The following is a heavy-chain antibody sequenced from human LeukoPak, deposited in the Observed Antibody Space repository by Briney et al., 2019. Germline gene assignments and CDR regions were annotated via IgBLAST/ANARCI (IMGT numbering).Heavy chain of an antibody. CDR3: ARGEHDAFDI. Sequence: GGSLILSCAASGFTVSSNYMSWVRPAPGKGLEWVLVIYAGGSTYYADSVKGRFTISRDNSKNTLYLQMNSLRAEDTAVYYCARGEHDAFDIWGQGTMVTVSS. CDR2: IYAGGST. CDR1: GFTVSSNY. J-gene: IGHJ3*02. D-gene: IGHD1/OR15-1a*01. V-gene: IGHV3-66*01.